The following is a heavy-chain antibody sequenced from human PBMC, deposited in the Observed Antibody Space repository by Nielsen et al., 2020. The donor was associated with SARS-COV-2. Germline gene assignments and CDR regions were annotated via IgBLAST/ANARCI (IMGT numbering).Heavy chain of an antibody. D-gene: IGHD6-13*01. CDR1: GGSFSGYY. CDR2: IYYSGST. V-gene: IGHV4-31*11. Sequence: SETLSLTCAVYGGSFSGYYWSWIRQHPGKGLEWIGYIYYSGSTYYNPSLKSRVTISVDTSKNQFSLKLSSVTAADTAVYYCAGSYSSSWYSTTLYYFDYWGQGTLVTVSS. CDR3: AGSYSSSWYSTTLYYFDY. J-gene: IGHJ4*02.